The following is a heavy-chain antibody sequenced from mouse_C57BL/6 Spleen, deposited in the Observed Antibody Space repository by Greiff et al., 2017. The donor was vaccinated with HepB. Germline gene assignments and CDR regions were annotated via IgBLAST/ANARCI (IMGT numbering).Heavy chain of an antibody. CDR1: GYTFTGYW. D-gene: IGHD2-4*01. Sequence: VQLQQSGAELMKPGASVKLSCKATGYTFTGYWIEWVKQRPGHGLEWIGEILPGGGSTNYNEKLKGKATFTADTSSNTAYMQLSSLTTEDSAIYYCARGDYDGWYFDVWGTGTTVTVSS. V-gene: IGHV1-9*01. CDR3: ARGDYDGWYFDV. J-gene: IGHJ1*03. CDR2: ILPGGGST.